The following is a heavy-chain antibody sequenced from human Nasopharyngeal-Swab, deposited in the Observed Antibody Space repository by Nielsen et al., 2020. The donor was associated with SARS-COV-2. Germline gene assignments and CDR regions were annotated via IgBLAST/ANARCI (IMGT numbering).Heavy chain of an antibody. CDR1: GFTFSSYW. CDR3: ARDLDYYDSNGGY. D-gene: IGHD3-22*01. CDR2: INSDGSST. J-gene: IGHJ4*02. Sequence: GESLKISCAASGFTFSSYWMHWVRQAPGKGLVWVSRINSDGSSTSYADSVKGRFTISRDNVKNTLYLQMNSLRAEDTAVYYCARDLDYYDSNGGYWGQGTLVTVSS. V-gene: IGHV3-74*01.